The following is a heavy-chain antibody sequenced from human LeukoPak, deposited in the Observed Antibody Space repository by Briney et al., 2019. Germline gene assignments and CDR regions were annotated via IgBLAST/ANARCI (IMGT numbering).Heavy chain of an antibody. CDR1: GFTFSSYA. Sequence: PGGSLRLSCVASGFTFSSYAMHWVRQAPGKGLEGVAVISYDGSNKYYADSVKGRFTISRDNSKNTLYLQMNSLRAEDTAVYYCARDDWTGDSTVPYYYYGMDVWGQGTTVTVSS. D-gene: IGHD3/OR15-3a*01. CDR3: ARDDWTGDSTVPYYYYGMDV. J-gene: IGHJ6*02. CDR2: ISYDGSNK. V-gene: IGHV3-30-3*01.